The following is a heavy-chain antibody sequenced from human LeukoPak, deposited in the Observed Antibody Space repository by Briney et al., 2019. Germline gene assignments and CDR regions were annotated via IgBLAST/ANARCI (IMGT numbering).Heavy chain of an antibody. CDR1: GFTFSSYG. CDR2: IWYDGSNK. CDR3: ARDVEMATTNPGGY. V-gene: IGHV3-33*01. D-gene: IGHD5-12*01. Sequence: PGRSLRLSCAASGFTFSSYGMHWVRQAPGKGLEWVAVIWYDGSNKYYADSVKGRFTISRDNSKNTLYLQMNSLRAEDTAVYYCARDVEMATTNPGGYWGQGTLVTVSS. J-gene: IGHJ4*02.